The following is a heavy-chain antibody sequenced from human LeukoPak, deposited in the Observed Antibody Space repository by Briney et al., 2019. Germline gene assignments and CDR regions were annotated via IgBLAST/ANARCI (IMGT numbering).Heavy chain of an antibody. J-gene: IGHJ3*02. CDR2: IRYDGSNK. V-gene: IGHV3-30*02. CDR3: AKASGVPWADYGFDI. CDR1: GFTFSSYG. D-gene: IGHD3-10*01. Sequence: GGSLRLSCAATGFTFSSYGMHWVRQAPGKGLEWVAFIRYDGSNKFYADSVKGRFTISRDSSKSTLYLQMNSLRAEDTAVYYCAKASGVPWADYGFDIWGQGTMVIVSS.